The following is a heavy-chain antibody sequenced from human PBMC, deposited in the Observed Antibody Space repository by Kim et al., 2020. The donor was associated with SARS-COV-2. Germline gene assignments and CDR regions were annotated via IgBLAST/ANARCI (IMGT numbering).Heavy chain of an antibody. D-gene: IGHD3-22*01. CDR1: GFTFSAYA. Sequence: GGSLRLSCAASGFTFSAYAMTWVRQAPGKGLEWVSGISGSDGSTFYADSVKGRFIISRDNSKNTLHLQMNSLRAEDTAVYYCARHFGSSGSEFHHWGQGALATVSS. J-gene: IGHJ1*01. V-gene: IGHV3-23*01. CDR3: ARHFGSSGSEFHH. CDR2: ISGSDGST.